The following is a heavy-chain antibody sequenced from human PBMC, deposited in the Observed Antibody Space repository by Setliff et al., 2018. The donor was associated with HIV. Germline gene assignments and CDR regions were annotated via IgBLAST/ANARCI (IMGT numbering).Heavy chain of an antibody. J-gene: IGHJ6*03. D-gene: IGHD6-19*01. CDR3: ARRGFVSAWYDQPIYFYYYMDV. Sequence: ASVKVSCKASGYTFTSYGISWVRQAPGQGLEWMGWISAYNGDTNYAQKLQGRVTMTTDTSTSTAYMELRSLRSDDTAVYYCARRGFVSAWYDQPIYFYYYMDVWGKGTTVTVSS. CDR1: GYTFTSYG. V-gene: IGHV1-18*01. CDR2: ISAYNGDT.